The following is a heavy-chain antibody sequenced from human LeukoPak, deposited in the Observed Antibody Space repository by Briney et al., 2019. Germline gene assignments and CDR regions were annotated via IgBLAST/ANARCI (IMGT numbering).Heavy chain of an antibody. J-gene: IGHJ4*02. D-gene: IGHD3-22*01. CDR2: IGSSGSPI. V-gene: IGHV3-48*02. Sequence: PGGSLRLSCAASGFTFSSYSMNWVRQAPGKGLEWLSYIGSSGSPIYYADSVKGRFTISRDNANSLLYLQMNKLTDEDTAVYYCGRCMSSCYYEQWGQGTLVTVSS. CDR1: GFTFSSYS. CDR3: GRCMSSCYYEQ.